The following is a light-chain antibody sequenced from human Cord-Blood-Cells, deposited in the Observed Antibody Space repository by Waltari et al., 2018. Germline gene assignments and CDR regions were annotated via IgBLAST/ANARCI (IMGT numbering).Light chain of an antibody. J-gene: IGLJ3*02. Sequence: SSWTQPAYVSASPGQSLTLSCTGTRRHVGSYNLVSCYQRHPAKAPKLRISEGSERPSGVSTRFTGSKAGNMAPLAISGRHAEDEADYYCCSYAGSRVFGGGTKLTVL. V-gene: IGLV2-23*01. CDR3: CSYAGSRV. CDR2: EGS. CDR1: RRHVGSYNL.